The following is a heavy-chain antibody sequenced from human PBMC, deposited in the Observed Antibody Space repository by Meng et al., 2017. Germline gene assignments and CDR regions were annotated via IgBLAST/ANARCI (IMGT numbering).Heavy chain of an antibody. CDR2: GVIIFSAA. CDR3: ARDGVGATARYFDY. Sequence: VQVEQDGGGVSRRGASVNVSRTDVVCSFSSNDNNWVRQAPGQGHEWMGRGVIIFSAANNEQKSHGRLTTTADDTTGTDYMELSSLGSEDTAGYYCARDGVGATARYFDYWGQGTLVTVSS. V-gene: IGHV1-69*18. D-gene: IGHD1-26*01. J-gene: IGHJ4*02. CDR1: VCSFSSND.